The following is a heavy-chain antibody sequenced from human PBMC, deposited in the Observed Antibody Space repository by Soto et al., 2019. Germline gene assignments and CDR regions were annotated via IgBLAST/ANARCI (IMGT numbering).Heavy chain of an antibody. Sequence: TLSLTCTVSGGSVSSTSYYWGWIRQPPGKGLEWIGSIYYSGSTYHNPSLKSRVTISVDTSKNQFSLKLSSVTAADTAVYYCARIVGIRNSIGQRYYFDYWGQGTLVTVSS. CDR3: ARIVGIRNSIGQRYYFDY. CDR1: GGSVSSTSYY. V-gene: IGHV4-39*01. D-gene: IGHD6-19*01. CDR2: IYYSGST. J-gene: IGHJ4*02.